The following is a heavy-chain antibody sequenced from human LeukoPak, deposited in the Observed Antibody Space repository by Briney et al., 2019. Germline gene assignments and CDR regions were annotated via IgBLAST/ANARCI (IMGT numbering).Heavy chain of an antibody. J-gene: IGHJ4*02. CDR3: ARASTAMVDSRFDY. Sequence: GASVKVSCKASGGTFSSYAISWVRQAPGQGLEWMGGIIPIFGTANYAQKFQGRVTITTDESTSTAYMELCSLRSEDTAVYYCARASTAMVDSRFDYRGQGTLVTVSS. CDR2: IIPIFGTA. V-gene: IGHV1-69*05. D-gene: IGHD5-18*01. CDR1: GGTFSSYA.